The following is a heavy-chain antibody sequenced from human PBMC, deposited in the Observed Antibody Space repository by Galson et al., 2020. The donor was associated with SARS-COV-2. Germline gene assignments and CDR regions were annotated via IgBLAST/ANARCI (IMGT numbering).Heavy chain of an antibody. V-gene: IGHV3-64D*06. D-gene: IGHD6-19*01. Sequence: SCSASGFTFSDYAMHWVRQAPGKGLEYVSAMSSDGGTSFYADSLNGRSAMSRDNSKNTFYLQMTGLRIEDTALYYCLAYSSTRRNYWGQGTLVTVSS. CDR1: GFTFSDYA. CDR2: MSSDGGTS. CDR3: LAYSSTRRNY. J-gene: IGHJ4*02.